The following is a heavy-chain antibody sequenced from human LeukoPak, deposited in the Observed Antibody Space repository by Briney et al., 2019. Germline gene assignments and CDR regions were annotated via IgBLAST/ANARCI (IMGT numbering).Heavy chain of an antibody. CDR3: AKMVPDGDNKGRWGGAFDI. J-gene: IGHJ3*02. D-gene: IGHD4-17*01. V-gene: IGHV3-23*01. CDR1: GFTFNSYA. CDR2: ISGNGGST. Sequence: PGGSLRLSCAASGFTFNSYAMSWVRQAPGKGLEWVSSISGNGGSTYYADSVKGRFTISRDNSKNTLYLQMNSLRAEDTAVYYCAKMVPDGDNKGRWGGAFDIWGQGTMVTVSS.